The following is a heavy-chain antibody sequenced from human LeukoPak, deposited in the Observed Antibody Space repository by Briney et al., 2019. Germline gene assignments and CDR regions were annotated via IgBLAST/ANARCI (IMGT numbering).Heavy chain of an antibody. CDR3: AKGHYGSGSYYYIDY. CDR2: ISSDGSNK. Sequence: GGSLRLSCAASGFTFSSYGMHWVRQAPGRGLEWAAVISSDGSNKYYADSVKGRFTISRDNSKNTLYLQMNSLRAEDTAVYYCAKGHYGSGSYYYIDYWGQGTLVTVSS. V-gene: IGHV3-30*18. CDR1: GFTFSSYG. J-gene: IGHJ4*02. D-gene: IGHD3-10*01.